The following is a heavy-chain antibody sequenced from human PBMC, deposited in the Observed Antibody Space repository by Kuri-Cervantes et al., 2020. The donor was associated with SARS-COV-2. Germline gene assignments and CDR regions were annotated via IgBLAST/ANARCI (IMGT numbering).Heavy chain of an antibody. CDR1: GGSISSSSYY. J-gene: IGHJ6*02. CDR2: IYYSGST. V-gene: IGHV4-39*07. Sequence: SETLSLTCTVSGGSISSSSYYWGWIRQPPGKGLEWIGSIYYSGSTYYNPSLKSRVTISVDTSKNQFSLKLSSVTAADTAVYYCARDDCSSTRDCGMDVWGQGTTVTVSS. D-gene: IGHD2-2*01. CDR3: ARDDCSSTRDCGMDV.